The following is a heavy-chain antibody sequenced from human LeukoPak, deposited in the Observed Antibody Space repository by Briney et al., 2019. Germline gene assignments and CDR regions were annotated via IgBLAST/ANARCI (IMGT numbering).Heavy chain of an antibody. Sequence: GGSLRLSCAASEFTFSSYGMHWVRQAPGKGLEWVAFIRYDGSNKYYADSVKGRFTISRDNSKNTLYLQMNSLRAEDTAVYYCAKPIGSVHRHYYMDVWGKGTTVTVSS. CDR3: AKPIGSVHRHYYMDV. J-gene: IGHJ6*03. CDR2: IRYDGSNK. CDR1: EFTFSSYG. D-gene: IGHD3-22*01. V-gene: IGHV3-30*02.